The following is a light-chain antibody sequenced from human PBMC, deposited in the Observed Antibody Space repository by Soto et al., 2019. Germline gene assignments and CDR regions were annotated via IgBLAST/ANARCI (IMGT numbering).Light chain of an antibody. CDR2: DVT. J-gene: IGLJ1*01. V-gene: IGLV2-14*03. CDR1: SSDIGGYNY. Sequence: QSALTQPASVSGSPGQSITISCTGTSSDIGGYNYVSWYQHHPGKAPKLMIYDVTNRPSGVSNRFSGSKSGDTASLTISGLQAEDDADYYCSSYASSATEVFGTGTKVTVL. CDR3: SSYASSATEV.